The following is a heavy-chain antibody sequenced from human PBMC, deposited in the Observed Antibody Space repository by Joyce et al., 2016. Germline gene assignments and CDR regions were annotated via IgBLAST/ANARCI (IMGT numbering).Heavy chain of an antibody. CDR1: GGSIISSSYY. CDR3: ARRNILTSFDY. J-gene: IGHJ4*02. V-gene: IGHV4-39*01. Sequence: QLQLQESGPGLVKPSETLSLTCDVSGGSIISSSYYWGWIRQSPGKGLEWIGTIYYSGSTYYNPSLKSRVTISIDTSKNQFSLKVNSVTAADTAVYYCARRNILTSFDYWGQGTLVTVSS. CDR2: IYYSGST. D-gene: IGHD3-9*01.